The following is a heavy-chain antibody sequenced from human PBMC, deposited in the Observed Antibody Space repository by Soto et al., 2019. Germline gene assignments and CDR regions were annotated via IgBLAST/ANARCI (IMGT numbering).Heavy chain of an antibody. V-gene: IGHV3-30-3*01. CDR2: ISYDGSNK. J-gene: IGHJ6*02. CDR3: ARDATIFGVVIMLYYYYGMDV. CDR1: GFTFSSYA. D-gene: IGHD3-3*01. Sequence: GGSLRLSCAASGFTFSSYAMHWVRQAPGKGLEWVAVISYDGSNKYYADSVKGRFTISRDNSKNTLYLQMNSLRAEDTAVYYCARDATIFGVVIMLYYYYGMDVWGQGTTVTVSS.